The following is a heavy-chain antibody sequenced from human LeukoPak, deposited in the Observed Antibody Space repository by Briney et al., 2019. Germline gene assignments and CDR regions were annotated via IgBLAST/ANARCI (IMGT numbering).Heavy chain of an antibody. J-gene: IGHJ3*02. V-gene: IGHV3-30*03. CDR3: ATEPRRLGDLLTI. CDR2: ISYDGSNK. Sequence: PGRSLRLSCAASGFTFSSYAMHWVRQAPGKGLEWAAIISYDGSNKYYAESVKGRFTISRDSSKNTLYLQMNSLRAEDTAVYYYATEPRRLGDLLTIWGQGTMVTVSS. D-gene: IGHD3-16*01. CDR1: GFTFSSYA.